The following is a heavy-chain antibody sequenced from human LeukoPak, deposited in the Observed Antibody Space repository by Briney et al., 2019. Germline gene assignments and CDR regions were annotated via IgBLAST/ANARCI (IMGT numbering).Heavy chain of an antibody. CDR2: IIPIFGTE. D-gene: IGHD6-13*01. J-gene: IGHJ5*02. Sequence: ASVKVSCKASGGTFSSYAISWVRQAPGQGLEWMGGIIPIFGTENYAQKFQGRVTITTDESTSTAYMELSSLRSEDTAVYYCARQDSSSWYTYKNNWFDPWGQGTLVTVSS. V-gene: IGHV1-69*05. CDR3: ARQDSSSWYTYKNNWFDP. CDR1: GGTFSSYA.